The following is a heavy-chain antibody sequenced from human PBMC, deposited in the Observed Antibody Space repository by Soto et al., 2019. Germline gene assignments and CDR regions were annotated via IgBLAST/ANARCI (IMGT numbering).Heavy chain of an antibody. CDR1: GFSLSTSGVG. V-gene: IGHV2-5*01. CDR2: IFSNDDK. J-gene: IGHJ6*02. Sequence: QITLKQSGPPLMKPTQTLTLTCAFSGFSLSTSGVGVGWVRQPPGKAREWLALIFSNDDKRYSPSLMSRLTITKDTSKTQVVLTMTNIDPVDPATYYCSHMSGSGLFGMDVWGQGTTVTVSS. D-gene: IGHD3-10*01. CDR3: SHMSGSGLFGMDV.